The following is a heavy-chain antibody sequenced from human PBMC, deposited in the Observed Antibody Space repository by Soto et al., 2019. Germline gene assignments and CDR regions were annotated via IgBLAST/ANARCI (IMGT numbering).Heavy chain of an antibody. Sequence: SETLSLTCTVSGGSISSGGYYWSWIRQHPGKGLEWIGYIYYSGSTYHNPSLKSRVTISVDTSKNQFSLKLSSVTAADTAVYYCARVTMVRGTPFAYWGQGTLVTVSS. V-gene: IGHV4-31*03. CDR3: ARVTMVRGTPFAY. J-gene: IGHJ4*02. CDR1: GGSISSGGYY. D-gene: IGHD3-10*01. CDR2: IYYSGST.